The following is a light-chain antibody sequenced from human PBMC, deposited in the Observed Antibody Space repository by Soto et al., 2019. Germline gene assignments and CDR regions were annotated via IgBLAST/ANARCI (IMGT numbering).Light chain of an antibody. Sequence: DIQMTQSPSSLSASVGDRVTITCRASQSISSYLNWYQQKPGKAPKLLIYAASSLQSGVPSRFSGSGSGTDFTLTISSLQPEDVATYYCQKYNSAPCTFGQGTKVDIK. CDR1: QSISSY. V-gene: IGKV1-39*01. CDR3: QKYNSAPCT. CDR2: AAS. J-gene: IGKJ2*02.